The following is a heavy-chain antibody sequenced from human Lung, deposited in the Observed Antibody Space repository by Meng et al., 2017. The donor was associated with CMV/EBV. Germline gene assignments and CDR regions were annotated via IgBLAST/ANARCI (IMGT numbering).Heavy chain of an antibody. D-gene: IGHD3-10*01. CDR2: IPHRGSS. Sequence: QVPLRGSGPALVKPSETLSLTCAVSGDSITNHNWWAWVRQPPGKGLEWIGEIPHRGSSAYNPSLKSRVSMSIDKSKNQFSLKLTSVTAADTAVYHCLRRSGGSVWGQGTLVTAPQ. V-gene: IGHV4-4*02. CDR1: GDSITNHNW. CDR3: LRRSGGSV. J-gene: IGHJ1*01.